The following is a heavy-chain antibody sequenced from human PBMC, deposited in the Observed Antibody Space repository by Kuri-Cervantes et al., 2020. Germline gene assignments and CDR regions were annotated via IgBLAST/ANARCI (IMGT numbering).Heavy chain of an antibody. V-gene: IGHV4-39*01. CDR1: AGSINSSTHY. Sequence: SETLSLTCTVSAGSINSSTHYWGWIRQPPGKGLEWIGSIYYSGSTYYNPSLRSRVTISVDTSKNQFSLKLSSVTAADTAVYYCARGRGNFAISLSIYYYYYYMDVWGKGTTVTVSS. CDR3: ARGRGNFAISLSIYYYYYYMDV. D-gene: IGHD3-16*01. CDR2: IYYSGST. J-gene: IGHJ6*03.